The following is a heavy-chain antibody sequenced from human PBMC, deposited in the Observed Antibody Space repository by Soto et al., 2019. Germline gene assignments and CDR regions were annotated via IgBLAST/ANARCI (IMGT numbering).Heavy chain of an antibody. CDR2: TYYTSTWNN. D-gene: IGHD6-25*01. CDR1: WATFSSNSGT. Sequence: SQTLSLTCARSWATFSSNSGTWNCIRQSPSGGLEWLGKTYYTSTWNNVYAGSVKSRITINPDTSKNQVSLQVNSVTPEDTAVYYCARKWSNSGWIGYDICGQGTMVTVSS. J-gene: IGHJ3*02. CDR3: ARKWSNSGWIGYDI. V-gene: IGHV6-1*01.